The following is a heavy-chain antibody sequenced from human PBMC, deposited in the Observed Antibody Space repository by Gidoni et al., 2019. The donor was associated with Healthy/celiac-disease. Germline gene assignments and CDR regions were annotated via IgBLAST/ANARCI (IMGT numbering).Heavy chain of an antibody. J-gene: IGHJ4*02. CDR3: AKSFFPIMVRGVIKDQTFDY. D-gene: IGHD3-10*01. V-gene: IGHV3-23*01. Sequence: ISRDNSKNTLYLQMNSLRAEDTAVYYCAKSFFPIMVRGVIKDQTFDYWGQGTLVTVSS.